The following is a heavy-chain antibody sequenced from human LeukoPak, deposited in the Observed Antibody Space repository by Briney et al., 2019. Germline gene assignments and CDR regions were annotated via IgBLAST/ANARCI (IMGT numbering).Heavy chain of an antibody. J-gene: IGHJ6*03. D-gene: IGHD3-10*01. Sequence: SETLSLTCTVSGGSISSSSYYWGWIRQPPGKGLEWIGSIHYSGSTNYNPSLKSRVTISVDTSKNQFSLKLSSVTAADTAVYYCARRVGRYFGERAYYYNYMDVWDKGTTVTISS. CDR1: GGSISSSSYY. CDR3: ARRVGRYFGERAYYYNYMDV. V-gene: IGHV4-39*07. CDR2: IHYSGST.